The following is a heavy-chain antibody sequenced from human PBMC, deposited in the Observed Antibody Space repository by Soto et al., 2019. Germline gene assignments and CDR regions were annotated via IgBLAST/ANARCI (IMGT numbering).Heavy chain of an antibody. CDR1: GFTFDDYA. J-gene: IGHJ4*02. CDR2: ISWNSGSI. Sequence: GGSLRLSCAASGFTFDDYAMHWVRQAPGKGLEWVSGISWNSGSIGYADSVKGRFTISRDNAKNSLYLQMNSLRAEDTALYYCAKDDVPRGYSYGPGAYFDYWGQGTLVTVSS. V-gene: IGHV3-9*01. CDR3: AKDDVPRGYSYGPGAYFDY. D-gene: IGHD5-18*01.